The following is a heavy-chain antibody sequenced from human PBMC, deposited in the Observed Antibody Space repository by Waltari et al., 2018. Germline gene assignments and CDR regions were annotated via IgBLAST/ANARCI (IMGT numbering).Heavy chain of an antibody. Sequence: EVQLLESAGGLVQPGEALRLSCAASGFSFMGFAITWVRQVPGEGRECVASSSDRSTTTSYSNPGKGRFTIARDNSRDTVYLQMNSLRVDDSTVYYCAKGSRGYTNYFFDSWGQGTLVSVSS. CDR2: SSDRSTTT. CDR3: AKGSRGYTNYFFDS. J-gene: IGHJ4*02. CDR1: GFSFMGFA. V-gene: IGHV3-23*01. D-gene: IGHD3-16*02.